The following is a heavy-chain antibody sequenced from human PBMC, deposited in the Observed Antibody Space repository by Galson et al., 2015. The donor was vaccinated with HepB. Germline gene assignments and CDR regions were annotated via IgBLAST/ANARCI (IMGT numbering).Heavy chain of an antibody. CDR1: GFTLSSYA. J-gene: IGHJ4*02. V-gene: IGHV3-23*01. Sequence: SLRLSCAASGFTLSSYAITWVRQAPGKGLHWVSTISGSGRRRYYADSVKGRFIIPRDNSKNTMFLQMNSLRAEDTAVYYCAKDTMVRGLIITNYFDYWGQGTPVTVSS. D-gene: IGHD3-10*01. CDR3: AKDTMVRGLIITNYFDY. CDR2: ISGSGRRR.